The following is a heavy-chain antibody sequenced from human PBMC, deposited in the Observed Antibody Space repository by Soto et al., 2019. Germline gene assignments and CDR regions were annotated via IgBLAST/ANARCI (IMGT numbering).Heavy chain of an antibody. CDR2: INPSGGST. Sequence: GASVKVSCKASGYTFTSYYMHWVRQAPGQGLDWMGIINPSGGSTSYAQKFQGRVTMTRDTSTSTVYMELSSLRSEDTAVYYCARVPEKYNWNNGMDSHFDYWGQGTLVTVSS. J-gene: IGHJ4*02. D-gene: IGHD1-20*01. V-gene: IGHV1-46*03. CDR1: GYTFTSYY. CDR3: ARVPEKYNWNNGMDSHFDY.